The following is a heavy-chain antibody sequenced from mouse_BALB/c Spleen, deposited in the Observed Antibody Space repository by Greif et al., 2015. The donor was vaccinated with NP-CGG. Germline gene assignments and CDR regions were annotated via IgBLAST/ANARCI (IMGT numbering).Heavy chain of an antibody. CDR3: ARRMDY. V-gene: IGHV1S132*01. CDR1: GYTFTSYW. J-gene: IGHJ4*01. CDR2: IFPGTGTT. Sequence: VQLQQSGAELVKPGASVKLSCRTSGYTFTSYWIQWVKQGPGQGLGWIGEIFPGTGTTYYNEKFKGKATLTIDTSSSTAYMQLSSLTSEDSAVYFCARRMDYWGQGTSVTVSS.